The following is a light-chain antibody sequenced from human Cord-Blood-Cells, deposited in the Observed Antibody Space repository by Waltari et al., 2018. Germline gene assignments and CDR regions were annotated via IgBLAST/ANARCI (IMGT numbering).Light chain of an antibody. CDR1: QSISSW. Sequence: DIQMTQSPSTLSAPVGDRVTITCRASQSISSWLAWYQQQPGKAPKLLIYKASSLESGVPSRFSGSGSGTEFTLTISSLQPDDFATYYCQQYNSYSTFGQGTKLEIK. V-gene: IGKV1-5*03. J-gene: IGKJ2*01. CDR3: QQYNSYST. CDR2: KAS.